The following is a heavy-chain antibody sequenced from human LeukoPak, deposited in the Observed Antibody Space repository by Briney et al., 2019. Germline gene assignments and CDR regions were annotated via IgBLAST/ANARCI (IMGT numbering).Heavy chain of an antibody. Sequence: SETLSPTCTVSGGSISSYYWSWIRQPPGKGLEWIGYIYYSGSTNYNPSLKSRVTISVDTSKNQFSLKLSSVTAADTAVYYCARGLSGYEKSTIWGQGTLVTVSS. CDR3: ARGLSGYEKSTI. J-gene: IGHJ4*02. D-gene: IGHD5-12*01. CDR2: IYYSGST. CDR1: GGSISSYY. V-gene: IGHV4-59*01.